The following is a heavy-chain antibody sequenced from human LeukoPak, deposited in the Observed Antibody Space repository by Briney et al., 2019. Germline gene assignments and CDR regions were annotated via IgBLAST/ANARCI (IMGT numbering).Heavy chain of an antibody. D-gene: IGHD6-13*01. Sequence: KASETLSLTCAVYGGSFSGYYWSWLRQPPGRELEWIGYIYFSGTSTTYNPSLQGRVTISIAPSKNQFYLNLRDVTAADTAVYYCARDLRIAAAGPGAYYYGMDVWGQGTAVTVSS. CDR2: IYFSGTST. CDR1: GGSFSGYY. V-gene: IGHV4-59*01. J-gene: IGHJ6*02. CDR3: ARDLRIAAAGPGAYYYGMDV.